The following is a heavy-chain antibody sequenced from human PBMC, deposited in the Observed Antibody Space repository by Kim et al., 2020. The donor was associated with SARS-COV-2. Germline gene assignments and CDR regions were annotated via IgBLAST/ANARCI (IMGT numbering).Heavy chain of an antibody. V-gene: IGHV3-33*06. CDR3: AKDRPSLRYFDWLGLDY. CDR2: IWYDGSNK. D-gene: IGHD3-9*01. J-gene: IGHJ4*02. Sequence: GGSLRLSCAASGFTFSSYGMHWVRQAPGKGLEWVAVIWYDGSNKYYADSVKGRFTISRDNSKNTLYLQMNSLRAEDTAVYYCAKDRPSLRYFDWLGLDYWGQGTLVTVSS. CDR1: GFTFSSYG.